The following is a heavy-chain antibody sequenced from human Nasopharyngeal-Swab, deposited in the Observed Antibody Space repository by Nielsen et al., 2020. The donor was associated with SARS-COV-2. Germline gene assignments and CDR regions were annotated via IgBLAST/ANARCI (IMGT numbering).Heavy chain of an antibody. CDR3: ARQGGSVIDY. Sequence: GESPKTSCKGSGYSFTSYWTAWVRQMPGKGLEWMGIIYPGDSDTRYSPSFQGQVTISADKSISTAYLQWSSLKASDTVMYYCARQGGSVIDYWGQGTLVAVSS. CDR2: IYPGDSDT. J-gene: IGHJ4*02. CDR1: GYSFTSYW. D-gene: IGHD3-10*01. V-gene: IGHV5-51*01.